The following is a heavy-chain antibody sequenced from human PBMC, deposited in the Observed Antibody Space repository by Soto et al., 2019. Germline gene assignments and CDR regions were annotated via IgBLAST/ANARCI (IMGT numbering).Heavy chain of an antibody. CDR3: ARATTIFGVAAYGMDV. Sequence: ASVKVSCKASGGTLSSYAISWVRQAPGQGLEWMGGIIPIFGTANYAQKFQGRVTITADESTSTAYMELSSLRSEDTAVYYCARATTIFGVAAYGMDVWGQGTTVTVSS. CDR2: IIPIFGTA. J-gene: IGHJ6*02. D-gene: IGHD3-3*01. CDR1: GGTLSSYA. V-gene: IGHV1-69*13.